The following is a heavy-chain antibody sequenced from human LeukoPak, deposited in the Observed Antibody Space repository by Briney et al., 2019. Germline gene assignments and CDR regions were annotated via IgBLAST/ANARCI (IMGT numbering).Heavy chain of an antibody. CDR1: GYTFTRYA. CDR3: ARDQRSLQSAGFDY. Sequence: ASVKVSCKVSGYTFTRYAITWVRQAPGQGLEWMGWISAYNGNTSYAQKLQGRVTMTTDTSTSTGYMELRSLRSDDTAVYYCARDQRSLQSAGFDYWGQGTLVTVSS. V-gene: IGHV1-18*01. J-gene: IGHJ4*02. CDR2: ISAYNGNT. D-gene: IGHD5-24*01.